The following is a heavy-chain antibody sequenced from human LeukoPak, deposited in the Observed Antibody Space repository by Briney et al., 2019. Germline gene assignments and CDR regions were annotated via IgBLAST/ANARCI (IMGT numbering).Heavy chain of an antibody. J-gene: IGHJ4*02. CDR2: IKSKTNGETR. Sequence: GGSLRLSCAASGFTLSNAWMNWVRQAPGKGLEWVGLIKSKTNGETRDYAAPVKGRFTISRDDSDNTLYLQMNSLKTEDTAVYYCARDGDWGRYDHWGQGTLVIVSS. CDR3: ARDGDWGRYDH. V-gene: IGHV3-15*01. CDR1: GFTLSNAW. D-gene: IGHD7-27*01.